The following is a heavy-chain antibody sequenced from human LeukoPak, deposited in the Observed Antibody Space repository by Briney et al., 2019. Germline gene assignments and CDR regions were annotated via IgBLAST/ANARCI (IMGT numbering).Heavy chain of an antibody. CDR1: GFTFSSYA. V-gene: IGHV3-23*01. CDR2: IIDNGYIT. Sequence: GGSLRLSCAASGFTFSSYAMSWVRQAPGKGLEWVSGIIDNGYITYYANSVRGRFTISRDKSKNTLFLQMNSLRAEDTAVYYCAKLGGQEVHNYYVAVWGKGTTVAVSS. CDR3: AKLGGQEVHNYYVAV. D-gene: IGHD3-16*01. J-gene: IGHJ6*03.